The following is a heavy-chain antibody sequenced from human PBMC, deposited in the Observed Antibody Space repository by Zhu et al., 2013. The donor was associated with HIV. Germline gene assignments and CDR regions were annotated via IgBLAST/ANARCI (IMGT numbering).Heavy chain of an antibody. Sequence: VQLVQSGAEVKKPGSSVKVSCKASGGTFSSHAISWVRQAPGQGLEWMGGIIPIFGTANYAQKFQGRVTITADESTSTAYMGLSSLRSEDTAVYYCAREYCSGGSCNWFDPWGQGTLVTVSS. D-gene: IGHD2-15*01. CDR3: AREYCSGGSCNWFDP. J-gene: IGHJ5*02. CDR1: GGTFSSHA. V-gene: IGHV1-69*01. CDR2: IIPIFGTA.